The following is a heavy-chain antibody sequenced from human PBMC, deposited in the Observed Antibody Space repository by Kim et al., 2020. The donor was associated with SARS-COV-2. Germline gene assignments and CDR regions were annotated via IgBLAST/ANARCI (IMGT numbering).Heavy chain of an antibody. V-gene: IGHV3-30-3*01. D-gene: IGHD3-10*01. Sequence: GGSLRLSCAASGLSFDSSAMNWVRQAPGKGLEWVAVISFYGRNKAYAGSVKGPVTISRDNSKSTLHLQMNSLRVEDTAVYYCARGNYYESVSLSDYYNGMDVWGQGTTVTVSS. CDR2: ISFYGRNK. CDR1: GLSFDSSA. CDR3: ARGNYYESVSLSDYYNGMDV. J-gene: IGHJ6*02.